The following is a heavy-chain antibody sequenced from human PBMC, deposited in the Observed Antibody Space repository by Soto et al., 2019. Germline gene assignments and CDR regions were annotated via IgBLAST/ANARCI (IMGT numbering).Heavy chain of an antibody. V-gene: IGHV3-23*01. Sequence: EVQRLESGGGLVQPGGSLRLSCAASGFTFSSYAMSWVRQAPGKGLEWVSTISGSGGSTYYADSVKGRFTISSDNSKNTQYLQMNGLGAEDTAVNYCAEVGPIVVVVAAHGALLYWGEGPLVAVSS. CDR2: ISGSGGST. J-gene: IGHJ4*02. CDR1: GFTFSSYA. D-gene: IGHD2-15*01. CDR3: AEVGPIVVVVAAHGALLY.